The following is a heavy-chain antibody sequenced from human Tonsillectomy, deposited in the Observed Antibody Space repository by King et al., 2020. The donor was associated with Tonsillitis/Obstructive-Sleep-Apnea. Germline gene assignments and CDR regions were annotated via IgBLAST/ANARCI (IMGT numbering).Heavy chain of an antibody. CDR1: GFSFSTYE. J-gene: IGHJ6*02. CDR2: ISSRGSTI. Sequence: VQLVQSGGGLVQPGGSLRLSCAASGFSFSTYEMNWVRQAPGKGLEWGSYISSRGSTIYYADSVKGRFTISRDNAKNTLYLQRNSLRAEDTAVYYRARGPPVGAKTPYYYYGMDVWGQGPTVTVSS. CDR3: ARGPPVGAKTPYYYYGMDV. D-gene: IGHD1-26*01. V-gene: IGHV3-48*03.